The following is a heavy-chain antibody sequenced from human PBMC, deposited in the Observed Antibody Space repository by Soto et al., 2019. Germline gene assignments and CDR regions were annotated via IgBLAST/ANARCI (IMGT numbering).Heavy chain of an antibody. CDR2: ISGSGGKT. J-gene: IGHJ5*02. CDR3: AKEGIGGSCISPDCYSIDWFDP. Sequence: GGSLRLSCTASGFTFSNYAMNWVRQPLGKGLEWVSSISGSGGKTYYADSVKGRFTNSRDNLQKTLYLQLSSLRPEDTALYFCAKEGIGGSCISPDCYSIDWFDPWGQGTLVTVSS. D-gene: IGHD2-2*01. V-gene: IGHV3-23*01. CDR1: GFTFSNYA.